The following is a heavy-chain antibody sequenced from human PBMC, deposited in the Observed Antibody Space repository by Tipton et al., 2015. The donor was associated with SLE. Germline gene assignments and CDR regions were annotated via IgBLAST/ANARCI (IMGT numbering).Heavy chain of an antibody. V-gene: IGHV4-34*01. CDR1: GGSFSGYY. CDR3: ARVLGCSGCSCYFDY. CDR2: INHIGST. J-gene: IGHJ4*02. Sequence: LRLSCAVYGGSFSGYYWSWIRQPPGKGLEWIGEINHIGSTNYNPSLKSRVTISVDTSKNQFSLKLSAVTAADTAVYYCARVLGCSGCSCYFDYWGQGTLVTVSS. D-gene: IGHD2-15*01.